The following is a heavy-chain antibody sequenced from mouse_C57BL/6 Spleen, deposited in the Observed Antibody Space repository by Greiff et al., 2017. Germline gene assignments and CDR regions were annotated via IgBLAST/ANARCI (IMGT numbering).Heavy chain of an antibody. Sequence: QVQLQQSGAELVMPGASVKLSCKASGYTFTSYWMHWVKQRPGQGLEWIGEIDPSDSYTNYNQKFKGKSTLTVDKSSSTAYMQLSSLTSEDSAVYYCARGRDGYYWYFDVWGTGTTVTVSS. V-gene: IGHV1-69*01. D-gene: IGHD2-3*01. J-gene: IGHJ1*03. CDR2: IDPSDSYT. CDR1: GYTFTSYW. CDR3: ARGRDGYYWYFDV.